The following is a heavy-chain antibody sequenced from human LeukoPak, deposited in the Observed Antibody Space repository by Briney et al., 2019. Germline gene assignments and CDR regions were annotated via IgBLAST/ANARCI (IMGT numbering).Heavy chain of an antibody. CDR3: ARDPSNSSGWRAWWDY. J-gene: IGHJ4*02. D-gene: IGHD6-25*01. CDR2: ISAYNGET. V-gene: IGHV1-18*01. Sequence: GASAKVSCKAFGYTFTNHGINWVRQAPGQGLEWMGWISAYNGETKYAQKFQGRLTMPTDTYTSTPHMELWSLRSDDTDMYYFARDPSNSSGWRAWWDYWGQGILVSVSS. CDR1: GYTFTNHG.